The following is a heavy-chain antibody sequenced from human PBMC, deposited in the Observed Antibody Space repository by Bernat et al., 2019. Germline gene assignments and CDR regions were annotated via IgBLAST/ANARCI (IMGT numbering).Heavy chain of an antibody. Sequence: QVQLVESGGGVVQPGRSLRLSCAASGFTFSSYGMHLVRQAPGKGLEWVAVIWYDGSNKYYADSVKGRFTISRDNSKNTLYLQMNSLRAEDTAVYYCGRGGVEEGWLRSYFDYWGQGTLVTVSS. D-gene: IGHD5-12*01. CDR3: GRGGVEEGWLRSYFDY. V-gene: IGHV3-33*01. J-gene: IGHJ4*02. CDR2: IWYDGSNK. CDR1: GFTFSSYG.